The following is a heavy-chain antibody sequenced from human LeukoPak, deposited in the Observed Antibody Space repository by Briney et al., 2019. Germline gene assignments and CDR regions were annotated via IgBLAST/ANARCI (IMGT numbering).Heavy chain of an antibody. CDR3: ARHVGYSYGSSAFDI. CDR1: GGSISSSSYY. V-gene: IGHV4-39*01. Sequence: PSETLSLTCTVSGGSISSSSYYWGWIRQPPGKGLEWIGSIYYSGSTYYNPSLKSRVTISVDTSKNQFSLKLSSVTAADTAVYYCARHVGYSYGSSAFDIWGQGTMVTVSS. J-gene: IGHJ3*02. CDR2: IYYSGST. D-gene: IGHD5-18*01.